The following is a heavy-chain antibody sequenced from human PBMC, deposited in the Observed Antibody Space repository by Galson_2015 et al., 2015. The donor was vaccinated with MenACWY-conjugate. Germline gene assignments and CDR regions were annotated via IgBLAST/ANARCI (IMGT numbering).Heavy chain of an antibody. J-gene: IGHJ4*02. Sequence: ETLSLTCSVSGASISTDYWSWIRQPPGKGLEWIGLIYDSGTTKYSPSLKGRVTISLDTSKNQVSLKLSSVTAADTAVYYCAREFSYWGQGTLVTVSS. V-gene: IGHV4-59*01. CDR2: IYDSGTT. D-gene: IGHD2/OR15-2a*01. CDR3: AREFSY. CDR1: GASISTDY.